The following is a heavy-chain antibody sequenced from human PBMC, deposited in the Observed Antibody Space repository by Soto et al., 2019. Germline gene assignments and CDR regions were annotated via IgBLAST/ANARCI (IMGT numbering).Heavy chain of an antibody. V-gene: IGHV4-34*01. CDR2: INHSGST. D-gene: IGHD2-2*02. Sequence: ETLSPTCPVYGGSFSGYYWSWIRQPPGKGLEWIGEINHSGSTNYNPSLKSRVTISVDTSKNQFSLKLSSVTAADTAVYYCARNKGYCSSTSCYNRNWFDPWGQGTPVTVYS. CDR1: GGSFSGYY. J-gene: IGHJ5*02. CDR3: ARNKGYCSSTSCYNRNWFDP.